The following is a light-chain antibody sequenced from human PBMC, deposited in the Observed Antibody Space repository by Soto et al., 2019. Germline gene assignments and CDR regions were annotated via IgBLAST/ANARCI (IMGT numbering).Light chain of an antibody. CDR1: SSDVGGYNY. J-gene: IGLJ3*02. Sequence: QSALTQPRSVSGSPGQSVTISCTGTSSDVGGYNYVSWYQQHPGKAPKLMIYDVSKRPSGVPDRFSGSKSGNTASLTVSGLQAEDEADYYCCSYAGRSGVCGGGTKLTVL. CDR2: DVS. CDR3: CSYAGRSGV. V-gene: IGLV2-11*01.